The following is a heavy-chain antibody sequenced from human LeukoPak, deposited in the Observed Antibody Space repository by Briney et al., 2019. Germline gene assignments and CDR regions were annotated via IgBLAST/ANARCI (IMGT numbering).Heavy chain of an antibody. D-gene: IGHD4-23*01. Sequence: AGSLRLSCAASGFTFSNYNLNWVRQAPGQGLEWVAYISDGSSSIYYAHSVRGRFTISRDNAKNSLYLQINSLRDEDTAVYYCARETVGLDYWGQGTLVTVSS. V-gene: IGHV3-48*02. CDR1: GFTFSNYN. J-gene: IGHJ4*02. CDR3: ARETVGLDY. CDR2: ISDGSSSI.